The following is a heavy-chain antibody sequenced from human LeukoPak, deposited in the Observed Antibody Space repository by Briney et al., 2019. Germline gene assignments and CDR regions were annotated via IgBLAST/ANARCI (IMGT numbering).Heavy chain of an antibody. CDR3: ARERVEMATIIDY. CDR1: GGSIRSNY. D-gene: IGHD5-24*01. V-gene: IGHV4-59*01. J-gene: IGHJ4*02. Sequence: PSETLSLTCTVSGGSIRSNYWSWIRQPPGKGLEWIGYIYYSGSTNYNPSLKSRVTISVDTSKNQFSLKLSSVTAADTAVYYCARERVEMATIIDYWGQGTLVTVSS. CDR2: IYYSGST.